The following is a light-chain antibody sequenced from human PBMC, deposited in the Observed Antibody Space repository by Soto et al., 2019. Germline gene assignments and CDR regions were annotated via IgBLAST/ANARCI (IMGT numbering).Light chain of an antibody. V-gene: IGKV3-15*01. CDR1: QSVRNN. J-gene: IGKJ1*01. Sequence: TVMTQSPSTLSVSPGEGATLSCRASQSVRNNLAWYQQKPGQAPRLLIYGASTRAIGTPDTFSGSGSGAEFTLTISSLMSEDFAIYYCQQYHIWPPTFGQGTKVDIK. CDR2: GAS. CDR3: QQYHIWPPT.